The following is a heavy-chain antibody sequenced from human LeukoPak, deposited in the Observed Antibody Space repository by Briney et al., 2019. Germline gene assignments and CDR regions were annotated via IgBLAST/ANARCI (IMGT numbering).Heavy chain of an antibody. CDR3: AKEALDIVVVPAAPDYYYYYMDV. J-gene: IGHJ6*03. CDR2: ISWNSGSI. V-gene: IGHV3-9*03. Sequence: SGGSLRLSCAASGFTFDDYAMHWVRQAPGKGLEWVSGISWNSGSIGYADSVKGRFTISRDNAKNSLYLQMNSLRAEDMALYYCAKEALDIVVVPAAPDYYYYYMDVWGKGTTVTVSS. CDR1: GFTFDDYA. D-gene: IGHD2-2*03.